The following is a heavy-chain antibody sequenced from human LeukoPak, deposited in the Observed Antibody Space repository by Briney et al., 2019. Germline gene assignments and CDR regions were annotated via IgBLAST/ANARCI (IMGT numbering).Heavy chain of an antibody. CDR1: GFAFSSYG. CDR3: ARHDSSVWYSAFDI. Sequence: PGGSLRLSCAASGFAFSSYGMHWVRQAPGKGLEWVAFIRYDGSNKYYADSVKGRFTISRDSSKNTLYLQMNSLRAEDTAVYYCARHDSSVWYSAFDIWGQGTMVTVSS. D-gene: IGHD6-19*01. CDR2: IRYDGSNK. J-gene: IGHJ3*02. V-gene: IGHV3-30*02.